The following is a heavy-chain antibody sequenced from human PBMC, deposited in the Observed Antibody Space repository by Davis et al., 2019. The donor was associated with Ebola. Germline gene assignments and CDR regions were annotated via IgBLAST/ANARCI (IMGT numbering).Heavy chain of an antibody. Sequence: KVSCKGSGYSFADYWIGWVRQMPGKGLEWMGAILPGDSDTRYSPSFQGQVTISADKSITTAYLHWNSLKASDTAMYYCARQGAPYSAPANWGQGTLVTVSS. CDR2: ILPGDSDT. D-gene: IGHD1-26*01. CDR3: ARQGAPYSAPAN. V-gene: IGHV5-51*01. J-gene: IGHJ4*02. CDR1: GYSFADYW.